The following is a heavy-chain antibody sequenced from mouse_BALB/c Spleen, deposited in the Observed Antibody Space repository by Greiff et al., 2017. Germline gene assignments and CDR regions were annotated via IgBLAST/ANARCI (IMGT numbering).Heavy chain of an antibody. CDR3: ARVRTGSYYYAMDY. V-gene: IGHV2-9-2*01. Sequence: QVQLKESGPGLVAPSQSLSITCTVSGFSLTSYDISWIRQPPGKGLEWLGVIWTGGGTNYNSAFMSRLSISKDNSKSQVFLKMNSLQTDDTAMYYCARVRTGSYYYAMDYWGQGTSVTVSS. CDR2: IWTGGGT. CDR1: GFSLTSYD. J-gene: IGHJ4*01. D-gene: IGHD4-1*01.